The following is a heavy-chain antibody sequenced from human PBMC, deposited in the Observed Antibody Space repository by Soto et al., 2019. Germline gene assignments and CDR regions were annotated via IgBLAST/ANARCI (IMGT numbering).Heavy chain of an antibody. D-gene: IGHD2-2*01. V-gene: IGHV1-2*04. CDR2: INPNSGGT. CDR1: GYTFTGYY. Sequence: VSVKVSCKASGYTFTGYYMHWVRQAPGQGLEWMGWINPNSGGTNYAQKFQGWVTMTRDTSISTAYMELSRLRSDDKAVYYCARDRSPVVPAAAYYYYYGMDVWGQGTTVTVSS. J-gene: IGHJ6*02. CDR3: ARDRSPVVPAAAYYYYYGMDV.